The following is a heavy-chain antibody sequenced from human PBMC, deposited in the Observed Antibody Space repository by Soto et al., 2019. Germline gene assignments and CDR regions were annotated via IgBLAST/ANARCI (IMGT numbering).Heavy chain of an antibody. V-gene: IGHV4-4*07. CDR1: GASMNSYH. Sequence: SETLSLTCTVSGASMNSYHWSWIRQPAGKGLEWIGHIHSSGSTNYNPSPKSRVTMSVDTSKNQFSLRLMSLTAADTAVYYCARGQGVAAAGITWFDPWGQGSLVTVSS. CDR2: IHSSGST. D-gene: IGHD6-13*01. CDR3: ARGQGVAAAGITWFDP. J-gene: IGHJ5*02.